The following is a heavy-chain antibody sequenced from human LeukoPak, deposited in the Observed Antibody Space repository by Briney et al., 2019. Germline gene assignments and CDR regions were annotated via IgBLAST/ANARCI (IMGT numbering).Heavy chain of an antibody. CDR2: IIQDGSAK. J-gene: IGHJ4*02. V-gene: IGHV3-7*03. CDR1: GFTFSTYW. CDR3: ARVMWQQLAPSDY. D-gene: IGHD6-13*01. Sequence: GRSLRLSCAASGFTFSTYWMTWVRQAPGMGLEWVAIIIQDGSAKYYVDSVKGRFTISRDNAKNSLYLQMNSLRADDTAIYYCARVMWQQLAPSDYWGQGTLVTVSS.